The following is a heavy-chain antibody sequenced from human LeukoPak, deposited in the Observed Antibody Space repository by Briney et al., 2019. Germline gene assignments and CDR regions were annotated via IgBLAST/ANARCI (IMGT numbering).Heavy chain of an antibody. J-gene: IGHJ4*02. CDR3: ARDGHGTNLDEFDY. CDR1: GFTFGSHW. V-gene: IGHV3-74*01. D-gene: IGHD1-1*01. Sequence: PGGSLRLSCAASGFTFGSHWMHWVRQAPGKGLVWVSRINRDGSNTNYADSAKGRFTISRDNAKNTVYLQMNSLRVEDTAVYYCARDGHGTNLDEFDYWGQGTLVTVSS. CDR2: INRDGSNT.